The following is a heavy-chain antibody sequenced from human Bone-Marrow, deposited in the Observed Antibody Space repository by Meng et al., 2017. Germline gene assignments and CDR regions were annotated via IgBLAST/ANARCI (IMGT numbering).Heavy chain of an antibody. CDR1: GFTFSSYW. CDR3: ARVPYYYSSGYYFLYAFDI. V-gene: IGHV3-74*01. CDR2: MNSDGRST. J-gene: IGHJ3*02. Sequence: GESLKISCAASGFTFSSYWMNWVRQAPGKGLVWVSRMNSDGRSTSYADSVKGRFTISRDNAKNTLFLQMNSLIAEDTAVYYCARVPYYYSSGYYFLYAFDIWGQGTMVTVSS. D-gene: IGHD3-22*01.